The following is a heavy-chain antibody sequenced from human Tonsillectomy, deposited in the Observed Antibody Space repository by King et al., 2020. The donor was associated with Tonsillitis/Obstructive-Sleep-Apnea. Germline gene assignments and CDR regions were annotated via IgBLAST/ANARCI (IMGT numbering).Heavy chain of an antibody. D-gene: IGHD3-9*01. CDR1: GYTFTSYY. V-gene: IGHV1-46*01. Sequence: QLVQSGAEVKKPGASVKVSCKASGYTFTSYYMHWVRQAPGQGLEWMGIINPSGGSTRYAQKFQGRVTMTRDTSTSTVYMELSSLRSEDTAVYYCARTYYDILTGYYDAFDIWGQGTMVTVSS. CDR3: ARTYYDILTGYYDAFDI. J-gene: IGHJ3*02. CDR2: INPSGGST.